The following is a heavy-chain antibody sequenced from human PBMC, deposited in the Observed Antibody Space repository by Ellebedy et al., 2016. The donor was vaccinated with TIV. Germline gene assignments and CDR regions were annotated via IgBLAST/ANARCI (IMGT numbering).Heavy chain of an antibody. J-gene: IGHJ3*01. CDR1: GFSFSGSY. CDR2: IAKSSSYT. CDR3: VRDVDVFDL. Sequence: GESLKISXAASGFSFSGSYMSWVRQTPGKGLEWVSSIAKSSSYTYYADSVKGRFTISRDNANNSLYLQMNSLTAEDTAVYYCVRDVDVFDLWGRGTTVTVSS. V-gene: IGHV3-21*01.